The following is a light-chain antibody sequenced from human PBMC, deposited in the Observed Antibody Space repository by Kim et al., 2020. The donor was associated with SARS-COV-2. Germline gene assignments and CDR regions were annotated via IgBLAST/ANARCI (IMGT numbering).Light chain of an antibody. V-gene: IGLV1-40*01. J-gene: IGLJ3*02. Sequence: RVIITCTGGSYNYATSYDVHWFQHVPGTAPILLIYDNFNRPSEVPYRFSGSKSGTSASLVITGLQDEDEAVYYCQSYDRTLGGSVFGGGTKLTVL. CDR3: QSYDRTLGGSV. CDR2: DNF. CDR1: SYNYATSYD.